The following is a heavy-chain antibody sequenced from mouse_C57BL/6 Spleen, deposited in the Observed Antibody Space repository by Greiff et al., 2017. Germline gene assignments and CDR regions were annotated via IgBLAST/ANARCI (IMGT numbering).Heavy chain of an antibody. Sequence: QVQLQQSGAELVRPGTSVKVSCKASGYAFTNYLIEWVKQRPGQGLEWIGVINPGSGGTNYNEKFKGKATLTADKSSSTAYMQLSSLTSEDSAVYFCAVYDGYSGWYAYWGQGTLVTFSA. V-gene: IGHV1-54*01. J-gene: IGHJ3*01. CDR2: INPGSGGT. CDR3: AVYDGYSGWYAY. CDR1: GYAFTNYL. D-gene: IGHD2-3*01.